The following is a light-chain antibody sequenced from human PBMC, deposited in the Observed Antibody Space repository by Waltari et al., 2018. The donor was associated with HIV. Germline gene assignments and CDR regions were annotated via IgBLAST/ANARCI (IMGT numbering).Light chain of an antibody. J-gene: IGLJ2*01. CDR2: EVS. CDR3: SSYAGTTTFVV. Sequence: QSALTQPASVPGSPGHSITIACSGTSSDIWNYKLLSLYQQHPGTAPKVVIYEVSERPSGISNRFSGSKSGNTASLTISGLQAEDEAEYYCSSYAGTTTFVVFGGGTKLTVL. V-gene: IGLV2-23*02. CDR1: SSDIWNYKL.